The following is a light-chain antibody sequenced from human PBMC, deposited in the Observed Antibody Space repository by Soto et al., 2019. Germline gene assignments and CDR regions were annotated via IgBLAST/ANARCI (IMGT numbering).Light chain of an antibody. J-gene: IGLJ3*02. V-gene: IGLV2-23*01. CDR2: EGS. CDR3: CSYAGRSTLV. CDR1: SSDVGSYNL. Sequence: QSALTQPASVSGSPGQSITISCTGSSSDVGSYNLVSWHQQYPGKAPKLMIYEGSKRPSGVSNRFSGSKSDNTASLTISGLQAEDEADYYCCSYAGRSTLVFGGGTKLTVL.